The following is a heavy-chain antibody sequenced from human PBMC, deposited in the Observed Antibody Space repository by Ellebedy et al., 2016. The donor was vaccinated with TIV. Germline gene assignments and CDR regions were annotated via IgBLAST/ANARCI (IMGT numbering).Heavy chain of an antibody. D-gene: IGHD5-12*01. CDR3: ARLGYSGFEHAFDI. J-gene: IGHJ3*02. CDR1: GFNFNDYY. Sequence: LSLTCAASGFNFNDYYMSWFRQAPGKGLEWVSYISSSGSTIYYADSVKGRFTISRDNAKNSLYLQMNSLRAEDTAVYYCARLGYSGFEHAFDIWGQGTMVTVSS. CDR2: ISSSGSTI. V-gene: IGHV3-11*04.